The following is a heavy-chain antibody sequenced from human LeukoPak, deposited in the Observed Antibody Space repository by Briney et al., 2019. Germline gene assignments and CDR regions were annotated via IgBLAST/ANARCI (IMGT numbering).Heavy chain of an antibody. CDR3: AKDRPNYYGSNGHYYRRDGDY. J-gene: IGHJ4*02. V-gene: IGHV3-23*01. CDR1: GFTFSIYA. D-gene: IGHD3-22*01. Sequence: GGSLRLSCAASGFTFSIYAMSWVRQAPGKGLQWVSSITSSGDGTYYADSVKGRFTISRDNSENMLYLRMNSLRVEDTAVYFCAKDRPNYYGSNGHYYRRDGDYWGQGTLVTVSS. CDR2: ITSSGDGT.